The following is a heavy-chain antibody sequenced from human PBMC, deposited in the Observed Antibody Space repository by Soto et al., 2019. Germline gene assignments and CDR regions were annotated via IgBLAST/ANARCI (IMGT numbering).Heavy chain of an antibody. D-gene: IGHD3-22*01. CDR2: IYYSGST. J-gene: IGHJ4*02. CDR3: AVNYYDSSGFDY. V-gene: IGHV4-31*03. CDR1: GGSISSGGYY. Sequence: TLSLTCTVSGGSISSGGYYWSWIRQHPGKGLEWIGYIYYSGSTYYNPSLKSRVTISVDTSKNQFSLKLSSVTAADTAVYYCAVNYYDSSGFDYWGQGTLVTVSS.